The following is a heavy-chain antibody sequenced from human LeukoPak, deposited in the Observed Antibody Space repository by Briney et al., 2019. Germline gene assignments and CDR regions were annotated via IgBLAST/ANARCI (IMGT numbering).Heavy chain of an antibody. V-gene: IGHV1-46*01. Sequence: ASVKVSCKASGYTFTSYYMHWVRQAPGQGLEWMGIINPSGGSTSYAQKFQGRVTMTRDMSTSTAYMELRSLRSDDTAVYYCARDGIVLMVYEFDYWGQGTLVTVSS. CDR1: GYTFTSYY. J-gene: IGHJ4*02. D-gene: IGHD2-8*01. CDR2: INPSGGST. CDR3: ARDGIVLMVYEFDY.